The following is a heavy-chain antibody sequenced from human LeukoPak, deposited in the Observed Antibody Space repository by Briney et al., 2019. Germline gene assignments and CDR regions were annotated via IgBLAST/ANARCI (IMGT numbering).Heavy chain of an antibody. Sequence: PSETLSLTCTVSGGSISSYYWSWIRLPPGKELEWIGYIYFSGGTNYNPSLKSRLSISVDTSKNQFSLKLSSVTAADTAVYYCARVGYYDYGYYFDYWGQGTLVTVSS. CDR2: IYFSGGT. CDR1: GGSISSYY. CDR3: ARVGYYDYGYYFDY. D-gene: IGHD3-22*01. J-gene: IGHJ4*02. V-gene: IGHV4-59*01.